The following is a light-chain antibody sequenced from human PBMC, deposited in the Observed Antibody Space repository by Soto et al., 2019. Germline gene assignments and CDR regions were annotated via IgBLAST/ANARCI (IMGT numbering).Light chain of an antibody. V-gene: IGLV1-51*01. CDR3: GTWDSSLSPWV. CDR1: SSNIGNNY. J-gene: IGLJ3*02. CDR2: EDN. Sequence: QTVVTQPPSVSAAPGHEVTISCSGSSSNIGNNYVSWYQQFPGTAPKLLIYEDNKRPSGIPDRFSGSKSGTSATLDITGLQTGDEADYYCGTWDSSLSPWVFGGGTKLTVL.